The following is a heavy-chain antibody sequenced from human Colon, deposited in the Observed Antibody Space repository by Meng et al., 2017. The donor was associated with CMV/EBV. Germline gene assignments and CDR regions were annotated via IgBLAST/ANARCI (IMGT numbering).Heavy chain of an antibody. D-gene: IGHD3-10*01. V-gene: IGHV1-18*01. CDR3: ARAFFTMCRGLIIPYGMDV. Sequence: ASVPVSCQSSGYTFPRYGVSWVRQAPGQGLEWMGWITANNGNTNYAQKFQGRVTKTTDTATNTAYMELRSLRSDDTAVYYCARAFFTMCRGLIIPYGMDVWGQGTTVTVSS. CDR1: GYTFPRYG. J-gene: IGHJ6*02. CDR2: ITANNGNT.